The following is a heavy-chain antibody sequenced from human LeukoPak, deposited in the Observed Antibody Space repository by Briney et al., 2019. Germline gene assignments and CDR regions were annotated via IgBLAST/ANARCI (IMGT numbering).Heavy chain of an antibody. Sequence: ASVKVSCKASGGTFSSYAISWVRQAPGQGLEWMGGISAYDGNTNYAQKLQGRVTMTTDTSTSTAYMELRSLRSDDTAVYYCARDLSGWYISYYYYMDVWGKGTTVTISS. CDR1: GGTFSSYA. D-gene: IGHD6-19*01. V-gene: IGHV1-18*01. CDR2: ISAYDGNT. CDR3: ARDLSGWYISYYYYMDV. J-gene: IGHJ6*03.